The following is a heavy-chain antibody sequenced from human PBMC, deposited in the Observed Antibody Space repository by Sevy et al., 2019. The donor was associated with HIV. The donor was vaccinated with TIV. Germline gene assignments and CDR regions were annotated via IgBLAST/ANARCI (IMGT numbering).Heavy chain of an antibody. Sequence: ASVKVSCKASGYTFTSYDINWVRQATGHGLEWMGWMNPNSGNTGYAQKFQGRVTMTRNTSISTAYMELSSLRSEDTAVYYWARAHYSGYSSGWYDYFDYWGQGTLVTVSS. D-gene: IGHD6-19*01. CDR3: ARAHYSGYSSGWYDYFDY. V-gene: IGHV1-8*01. CDR2: MNPNSGNT. J-gene: IGHJ4*02. CDR1: GYTFTSYD.